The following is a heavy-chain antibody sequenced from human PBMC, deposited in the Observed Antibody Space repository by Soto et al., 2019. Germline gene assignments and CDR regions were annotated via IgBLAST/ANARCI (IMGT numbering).Heavy chain of an antibody. CDR2: FDPEDGET. V-gene: IGHV1-24*01. Sequence: QVQLVQSGAEVKKPGASVKVSCKVSGYTLTELSMHWVRQAPGKGLEWMGGFDPEDGETIYAQKFQGRVTMTEDTSTVTAYMELSSLRSEDTAVYYCATALHYYGSGSYYLHGGWFDPWGQGTLVTVSS. CDR3: ATALHYYGSGSYYLHGGWFDP. J-gene: IGHJ5*02. CDR1: GYTLTELS. D-gene: IGHD3-10*01.